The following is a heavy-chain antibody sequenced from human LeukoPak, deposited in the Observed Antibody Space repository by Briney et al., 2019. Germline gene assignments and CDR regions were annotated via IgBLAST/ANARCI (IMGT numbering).Heavy chain of an antibody. Sequence: GGSLRLSCAASGFTFCDYAMHWVRQAPGKGQEWVSGISWNSGSIGYADSVKGRFTISRDNAKNSLYLQMNSLRAEDTALYYCAKDSRYSSSCFDYWGQGTLVTVSP. CDR1: GFTFCDYA. CDR2: ISWNSGSI. V-gene: IGHV3-9*01. CDR3: AKDSRYSSSCFDY. D-gene: IGHD6-13*01. J-gene: IGHJ4*02.